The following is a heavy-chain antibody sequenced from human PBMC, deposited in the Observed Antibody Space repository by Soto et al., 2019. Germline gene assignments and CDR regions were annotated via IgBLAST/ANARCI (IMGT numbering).Heavy chain of an antibody. V-gene: IGHV4-30-4*01. Sequence: SETLSLTCTVSGGSIIDANYYWNWIRQPPGKGLEWIGYIHYGGSTFYNPSLKSRVTISVDTSKNQFSLKLTPVTAADTAVFYCARVNYESSGYYRLDYWGQGTLVTVSS. D-gene: IGHD3-22*01. CDR3: ARVNYESSGYYRLDY. CDR1: GGSIIDANYY. CDR2: IHYGGST. J-gene: IGHJ4*02.